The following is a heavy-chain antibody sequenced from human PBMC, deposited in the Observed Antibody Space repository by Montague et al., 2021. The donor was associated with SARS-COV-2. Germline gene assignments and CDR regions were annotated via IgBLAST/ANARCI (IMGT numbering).Heavy chain of an antibody. J-gene: IGHJ4*02. CDR3: ARGLIDITMMVVVFTGASLYFDY. Sequence: SETLSLTCGVYGGSLSGYHWSWIRQPPGTGLGWIGEICPSGSTNYNPSLKSRVIISLDTSKNQFSLKLSSVTAADTAVYYCARGLIDITMMVVVFTGASLYFDYWGQGTLVTVSS. V-gene: IGHV4-34*01. CDR2: ICPSGST. CDR1: GGSLSGYH. D-gene: IGHD3-22*01.